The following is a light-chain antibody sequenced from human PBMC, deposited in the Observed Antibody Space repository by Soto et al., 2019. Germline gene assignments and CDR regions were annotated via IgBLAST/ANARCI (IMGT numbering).Light chain of an antibody. Sequence: QSVLTQPPSASESPGRSVTISCTGTSSDVGGYDYVSWFQQHPGKAPKLIIYEVTKRPSGVPDRFSASKSGNTASLTVSGLQAEDEADYYCSSFVAGNNYWVFGGGTKLTVL. J-gene: IGLJ3*02. CDR2: EVT. V-gene: IGLV2-8*01. CDR1: SSDVGGYDY. CDR3: SSFVAGNNYWV.